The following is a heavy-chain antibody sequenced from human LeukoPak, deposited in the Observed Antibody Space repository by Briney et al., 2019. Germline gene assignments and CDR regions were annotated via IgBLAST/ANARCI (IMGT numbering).Heavy chain of an antibody. J-gene: IGHJ4*02. D-gene: IGHD6-19*01. CDR2: IIPIFGTA. CDR3: ARNGYSSGWDYYYFDY. V-gene: IGHV1-69*13. Sequence: ASVKVSCKASGGTFIRYAMSWVRQAPGQGREWMGGIIPIFGTANYAQKFQGRVTITADESTSTAYMELSSLRSEDTAVYYCARNGYSSGWDYYYFDYWRQGTLVSVSS. CDR1: GGTFIRYA.